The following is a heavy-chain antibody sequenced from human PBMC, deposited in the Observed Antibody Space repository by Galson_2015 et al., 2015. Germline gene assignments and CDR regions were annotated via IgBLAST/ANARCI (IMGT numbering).Heavy chain of an antibody. CDR3: AKALGEAAHSSFDY. D-gene: IGHD3-16*01. V-gene: IGHV3-23*01. Sequence: FLRLSCAASGFTFSTYAMNWVRQAPGKGLEWVSVISGSTGSTYYADSVKGRFTISRDNSENTVHLQMNSLRAEDTAVYFCAKALGEAAHSSFDYWGQGTLVTVSS. J-gene: IGHJ4*02. CDR1: GFTFSTYA. CDR2: ISGSTGST.